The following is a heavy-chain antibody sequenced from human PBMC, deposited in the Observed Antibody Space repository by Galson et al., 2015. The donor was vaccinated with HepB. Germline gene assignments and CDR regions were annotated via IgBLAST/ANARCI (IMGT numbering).Heavy chain of an antibody. J-gene: IGHJ6*02. V-gene: IGHV5-10-1*01. D-gene: IGHD2-2*01. Sequence: QSGAEVKNPGESLRISCEGSGYTFTNYWITWVRRVPGKGLEWLGRIDPSDSYSNYNPPFEGHVTISVDTSIATAYLQWSSLTASDTAVYYCARRYCSSSSCSGAHFFYYGLDVWGQGTTVTVSS. CDR1: GYTFTNYW. CDR2: IDPSDSYS. CDR3: ARRYCSSSSCSGAHFFYYGLDV.